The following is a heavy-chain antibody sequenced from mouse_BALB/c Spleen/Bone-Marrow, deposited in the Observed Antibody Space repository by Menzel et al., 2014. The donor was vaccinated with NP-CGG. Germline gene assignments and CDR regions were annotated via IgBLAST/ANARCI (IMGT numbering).Heavy chain of an antibody. D-gene: IGHD2-1*01. J-gene: IGHJ3*01. Sequence: EVKLVESGGGLVKPGGSLKLSCAASGFTFSSYAMSWVRQSPEKRLEWVAEISSGGSYTYYPDTVTGRFTISRDNAKNPLYLEMSSLRSEDTAMYCCAGDRATMYDPAWFAYWGQGTLVTVSA. CDR1: GFTFSSYA. V-gene: IGHV5-9-4*01. CDR2: ISSGGSYT. CDR3: AGDRATMYDPAWFAY.